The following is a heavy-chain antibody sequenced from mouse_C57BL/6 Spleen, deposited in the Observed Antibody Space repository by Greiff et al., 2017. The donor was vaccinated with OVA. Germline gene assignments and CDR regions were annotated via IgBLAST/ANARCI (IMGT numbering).Heavy chain of an antibody. CDR2: ISNGGGST. CDR3: AITDFDV. CDR1: GFTFSDYY. Sequence: EVKVEESGGGLVQPGGSLKLSCAATGFTFSDYYMYWVRQTPEKRLEWVAYISNGGGSTYYPDTVKGRFTISRDNAKKTRYLQMSRLKAEDTAMYYCAITDFDVWGTGTTVTVAS. J-gene: IGHJ1*03. V-gene: IGHV5-12*01.